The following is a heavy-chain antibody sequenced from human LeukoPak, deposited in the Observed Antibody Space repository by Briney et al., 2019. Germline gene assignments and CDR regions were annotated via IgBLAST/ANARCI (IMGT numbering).Heavy chain of an antibody. CDR2: LVGSGFTI. CDR1: GFTFSSYA. CDR3: ARDSEYSSSDY. J-gene: IGHJ4*02. V-gene: IGHV3-23*01. Sequence: GGSLRLSCAASGFTFSSYAMSWVRQAPGKGLEWVSTLVGSGFTIYYSDSVKGRFTISRDNSKNTVYLLMNSLRAEDTAVYYCARDSEYSSSDYWGQGTLVTVSS. D-gene: IGHD6-6*01.